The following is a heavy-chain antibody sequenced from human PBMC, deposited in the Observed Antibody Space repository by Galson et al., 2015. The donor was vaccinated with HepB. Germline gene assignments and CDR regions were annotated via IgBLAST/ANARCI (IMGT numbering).Heavy chain of an antibody. V-gene: IGHV3-15*01. CDR2: IKSKTDGGTT. CDR3: TTDHQYSSGWPGLSY. Sequence: SLRLSCAASGFTFSNAWMSWVRQAPGKGLEWVGRIKSKTDGGTTDYAAPVKGRFTISRDDSKNTLYLQMNSLKTEDTAVYYCTTDHQYSSGWPGLSYWGQGTLVTVSS. D-gene: IGHD6-25*01. J-gene: IGHJ4*02. CDR1: GFTFSNAW.